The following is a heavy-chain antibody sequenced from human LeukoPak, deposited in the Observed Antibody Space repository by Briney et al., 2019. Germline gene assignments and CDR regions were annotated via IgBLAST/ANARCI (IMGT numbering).Heavy chain of an antibody. CDR1: GGSISSNNW. CDR2: IFHSGST. J-gene: IGHJ4*02. V-gene: IGHV4-4*02. Sequence: PSETLSLTCVVSGGSISSNNWWSWVRQPPGKGLEWIGGIFHSGSTNYNPSLKSRVTISVDTSKNQFSLKLNSVTATDTAVYYCARHYGPWGQGTLVTVSS. CDR3: ARHYGP. D-gene: IGHD3-16*01.